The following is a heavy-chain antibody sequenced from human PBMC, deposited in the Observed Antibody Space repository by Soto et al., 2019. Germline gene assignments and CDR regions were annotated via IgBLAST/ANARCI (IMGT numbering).Heavy chain of an antibody. Sequence: TGGSLRLSCAASGFTFSDYYMSWIRQAPGKGLEWVSYISSSGSTIYYADSVKGRFTISRDNAKNSLYLQMNSLRAEDTAVYYCARDKGYDFWSGPKNAFDIWGQGTMVTVSS. D-gene: IGHD3-3*01. V-gene: IGHV3-11*01. CDR1: GFTFSDYY. J-gene: IGHJ3*02. CDR2: ISSSGSTI. CDR3: ARDKGYDFWSGPKNAFDI.